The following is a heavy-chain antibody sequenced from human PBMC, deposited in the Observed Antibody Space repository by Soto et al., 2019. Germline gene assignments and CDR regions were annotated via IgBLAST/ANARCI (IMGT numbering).Heavy chain of an antibody. CDR1: GYTFTSYD. V-gene: IGHV1-8*01. Sequence: ASVKVSCKASGYTFTSYDINWVRQATGQGLEWMGWMNPNSGNTGYAQKFQGRVTMTRNTSISTAYMELSSLRSEDTAVYYCARVHGNEHYDFWSGYHVWAQSSENWFDPWGQGTLVTVSS. CDR2: MNPNSGNT. D-gene: IGHD3-3*01. J-gene: IGHJ5*02. CDR3: ARVHGNEHYDFWSGYHVWAQSSENWFDP.